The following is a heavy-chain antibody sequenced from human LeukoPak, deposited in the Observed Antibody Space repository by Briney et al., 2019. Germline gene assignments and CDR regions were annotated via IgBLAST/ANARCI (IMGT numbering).Heavy chain of an antibody. CDR2: IDPTSGKT. J-gene: IGHJ6*03. V-gene: IGHV1-46*01. D-gene: IGHD1-26*01. CDR3: ARDIGRPEGGYYYMDV. CDR1: GYTFTTYY. Sequence: GASVKVSCKASGYTFTTYYIHWVRQAPGQGLEWMGVIDPTSGKTNYAQKFQGRVTITADTSTSTAYMELTSLRSEDTAMYYCARDIGRPEGGYYYMDVWGKGTTVIVSS.